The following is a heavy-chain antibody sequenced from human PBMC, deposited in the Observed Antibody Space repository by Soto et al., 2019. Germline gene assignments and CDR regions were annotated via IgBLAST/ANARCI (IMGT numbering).Heavy chain of an antibody. CDR1: GGTFGSYA. D-gene: IGHD2-2*01. CDR2: IIPVSGAA. V-gene: IGHV1-69*01. J-gene: IGHJ4*02. Sequence: QVQLVPSGAEVKKPGSSVKVSCKASGGTFGSYAFSWVRQAPGQGLEWMGGIIPVSGAAHYAQKFQGRVTITADESTSTAYMELSSLSSQDTAVYYCATALGCRSTSCTLDYWGQGTRVIVSS. CDR3: ATALGCRSTSCTLDY.